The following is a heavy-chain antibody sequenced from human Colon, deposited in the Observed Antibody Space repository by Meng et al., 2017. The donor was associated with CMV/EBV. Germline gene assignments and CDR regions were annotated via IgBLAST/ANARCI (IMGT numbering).Heavy chain of an antibody. Sequence: GESLKISCEASGFTFSSFAMTWVRQAPGKGLEWVSTIRGSDDKTYYSDSVKGRFTISRDNSKNTLYLQMNSLRAEDTAVYYCAKGSTSSRPYYFDYWGQGTLVTVSS. D-gene: IGHD2-2*01. CDR1: GFTFSSFA. CDR3: AKGSTSSRPYYFDY. V-gene: IGHV3-23*01. CDR2: IRGSDDKT. J-gene: IGHJ4*02.